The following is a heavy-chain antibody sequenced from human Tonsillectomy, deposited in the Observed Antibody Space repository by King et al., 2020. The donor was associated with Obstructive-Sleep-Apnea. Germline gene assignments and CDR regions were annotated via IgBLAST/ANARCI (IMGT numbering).Heavy chain of an antibody. V-gene: IGHV4-59*08. CDR2: IYYSGST. Sequence: VQLQESGPGLVKPSETLSLTCTVSGGSISSYYWSWIRQPPGKGLEWIGYIYYSGSTNYNPSLKSRVTISVDTSKNQFSLKLSSVTAADTAVYYCARLIEGATPELDYWGQGTLVTVSS. D-gene: IGHD1-26*01. CDR3: ARLIEGATPELDY. J-gene: IGHJ4*02. CDR1: GGSISSYY.